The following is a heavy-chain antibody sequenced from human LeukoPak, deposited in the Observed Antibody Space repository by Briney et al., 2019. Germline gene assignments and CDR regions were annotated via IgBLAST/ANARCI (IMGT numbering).Heavy chain of an antibody. CDR1: GFSFRNYW. CDR2: INEDGSEK. J-gene: IGHJ5*02. CDR3: ATSTYSSSPS. D-gene: IGHD6-6*01. V-gene: IGHV3-7*01. Sequence: GGPLRLSCAASGFSFRNYWMIWVRHAPGKGLEWVANINEDGSEKYYVDSVEGRFTISRDDAKNSLYLQMNSLRAEDSALYYCATSTYSSSPSWGQGTLVTVSS.